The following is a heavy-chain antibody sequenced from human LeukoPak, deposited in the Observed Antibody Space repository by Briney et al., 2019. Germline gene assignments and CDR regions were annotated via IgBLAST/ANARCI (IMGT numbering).Heavy chain of an antibody. Sequence: GGSLRLSCAASGFTFSSYGMHWVRQAPGKGLEWVAVISYDGSNKYYADSVKGRFTISRDNTKNTLYLQMNSLRAEDTAVYYCAKDGYYYGSGSSYHDYWGQGTLVTVSS. J-gene: IGHJ4*02. V-gene: IGHV3-30*18. D-gene: IGHD3-10*01. CDR1: GFTFSSYG. CDR2: ISYDGSNK. CDR3: AKDGYYYGSGSSYHDY.